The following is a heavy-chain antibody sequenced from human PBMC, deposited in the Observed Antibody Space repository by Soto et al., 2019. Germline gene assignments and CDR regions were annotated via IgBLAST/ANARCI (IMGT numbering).Heavy chain of an antibody. J-gene: IGHJ4*02. Sequence: SGTLSLTCASYGGSFCDSIWTWTRQTPGKGLQWIGQINHSGSANYNPSLKSRVTISVHTSSSQFSLELSSVTAADTAVYYCARGLISGSHYSGGWYYFDSWGQGTQVTVSS. D-gene: IGHD1-26*01. CDR3: ARGLISGSHYSGGWYYFDS. CDR2: INHSGSA. CDR1: GGSFCDSI. V-gene: IGHV4-34*01.